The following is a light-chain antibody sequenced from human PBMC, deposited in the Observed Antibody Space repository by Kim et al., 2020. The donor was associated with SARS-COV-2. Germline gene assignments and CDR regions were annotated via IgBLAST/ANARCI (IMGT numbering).Light chain of an antibody. CDR2: DAS. CDR1: QSISNW. CDR3: QQYKSYST. J-gene: IGKJ1*01. Sequence: DIQMTQSPSTLSASVGDRVTITCRASQSISNWLAWYQQKPGKAPKILIYDASSLESGVPSRFSGSGSGTEFTLAISSLQPDDFATYYCQQYKSYSTFGQGTKVDIK. V-gene: IGKV1-5*01.